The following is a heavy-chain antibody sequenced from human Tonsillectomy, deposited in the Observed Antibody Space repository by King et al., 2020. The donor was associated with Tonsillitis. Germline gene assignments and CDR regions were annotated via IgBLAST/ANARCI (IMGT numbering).Heavy chain of an antibody. CDR2: ISSSSSYI. V-gene: IGHV3-21*01. D-gene: IGHD6-13*01. J-gene: IGHJ4*02. CDR3: ARDQQLIR. Sequence: NWVRQAPEKGLEWVSSISSSSSYIYYADSVKGRFTISRDNANISLYLQMNSLRAEDTAVYYCARDQQLIRWGLGTLVTV.